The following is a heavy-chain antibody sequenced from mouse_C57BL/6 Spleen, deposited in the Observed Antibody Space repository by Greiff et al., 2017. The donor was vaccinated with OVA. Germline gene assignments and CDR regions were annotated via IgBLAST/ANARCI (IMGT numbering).Heavy chain of an antibody. V-gene: IGHV1-50*01. CDR3: AREGAYYGSSYGY. J-gene: IGHJ2*01. Sequence: VQLQQPGAELVKPGASVKLSCKASGYTFTSYWMQWVKQRPGQGLEWIGEIDPSDSYTNYNQKFKGKATLTVDTSSSTAYMQLSSLTSEDSAVYYCAREGAYYGSSYGYWGQGTTLTVSS. CDR1: GYTFTSYW. CDR2: IDPSDSYT. D-gene: IGHD1-1*01.